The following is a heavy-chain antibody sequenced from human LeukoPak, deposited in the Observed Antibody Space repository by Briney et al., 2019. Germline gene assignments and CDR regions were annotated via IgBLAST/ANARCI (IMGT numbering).Heavy chain of an antibody. J-gene: IGHJ1*01. D-gene: IGHD1-26*01. CDR3: AVWSSECFQH. CDR2: IYYSGST. V-gene: IGHV4-59*08. Sequence: SETPSLTCTVSGGSISSYYWSWIRQPPGKGLEWIGYIYYSGSTNYNPSLKSRVTISVDTSKNQFSLKLSSVTAADTAVYYCAVWSSECFQHWGQGTLVTVSS. CDR1: GGSISSYY.